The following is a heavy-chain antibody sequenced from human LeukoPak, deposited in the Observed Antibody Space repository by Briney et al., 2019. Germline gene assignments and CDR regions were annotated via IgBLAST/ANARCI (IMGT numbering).Heavy chain of an antibody. D-gene: IGHD3-3*01. V-gene: IGHV1-69*04. CDR1: GGTFSSYA. Sequence: ASVKVSCKASGGTFSSYAISWVRQAPGQGLEWMGRIIPILGIANYAQKIQGRVTITADKSTSTAYMELSSLRSEDTAVYYCARDRSIFGVVISGAFDIWGQGTMVTVSS. CDR3: ARDRSIFGVVISGAFDI. CDR2: IIPILGIA. J-gene: IGHJ3*02.